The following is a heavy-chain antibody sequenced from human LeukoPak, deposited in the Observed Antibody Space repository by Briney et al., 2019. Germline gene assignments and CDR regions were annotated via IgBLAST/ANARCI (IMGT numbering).Heavy chain of an antibody. V-gene: IGHV3-30*02. Sequence: GGSLRLSCAASGFTFSSYGMHWVRQAPGKGLEWVAFIRYDGSNKYYADSVKGRFTISRDNSKNTLYLQMNSLRAEDTAVYYCASPGLAAAGLYYYYYYMDVWGKGTTVTVSS. J-gene: IGHJ6*03. D-gene: IGHD6-13*01. CDR1: GFTFSSYG. CDR2: IRYDGSNK. CDR3: ASPGLAAAGLYYYYYYMDV.